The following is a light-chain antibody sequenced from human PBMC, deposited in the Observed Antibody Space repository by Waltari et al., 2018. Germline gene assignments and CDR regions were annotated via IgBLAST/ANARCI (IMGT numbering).Light chain of an antibody. Sequence: QSALTQPASVSGSPGQSITISCTGTNSDVGGYNHVFWYQQDPGKVPKLIIYDVSERPSGVSDRFSGSKSGNTASLTISGVQAEDETDYYCSSYTNRNTLIFGGGTKLTVL. CDR3: SSYTNRNTLI. V-gene: IGLV2-14*01. J-gene: IGLJ2*01. CDR2: DVS. CDR1: NSDVGGYNH.